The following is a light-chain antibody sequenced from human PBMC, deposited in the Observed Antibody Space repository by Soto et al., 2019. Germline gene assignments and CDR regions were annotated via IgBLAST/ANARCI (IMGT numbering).Light chain of an antibody. Sequence: QSVLTQPASVSGSPGQSVTISCTGTSSDVGDYKFVSWYQQHPGKAPKLMIYDVSNRPSGVSNRFSGSKSGNTASLTISGLQAADEADYYCSSYISSSPSVVFGGGTKLTVL. V-gene: IGLV2-14*01. CDR3: SSYISSSPSVV. CDR1: SSDVGDYKF. J-gene: IGLJ2*01. CDR2: DVS.